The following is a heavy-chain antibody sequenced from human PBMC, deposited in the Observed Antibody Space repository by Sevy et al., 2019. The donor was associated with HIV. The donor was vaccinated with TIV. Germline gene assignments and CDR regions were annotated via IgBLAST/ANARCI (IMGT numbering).Heavy chain of an antibody. J-gene: IGHJ3*02. CDR1: EFTFSSYS. CDR3: ARGTHDYGDYDRDAFDI. V-gene: IGHV3-21*01. Sequence: GGCLRLSCATSEFTFSSYSMNWVRQAPGNGLEWVSSISGGGTYIYYADSVKGRFTISRDNAKNSQSLQMNSLRAEDMAVYYCARGTHDYGDYDRDAFDIWGQGTMVRVSS. D-gene: IGHD4-17*01. CDR2: ISGGGTYI.